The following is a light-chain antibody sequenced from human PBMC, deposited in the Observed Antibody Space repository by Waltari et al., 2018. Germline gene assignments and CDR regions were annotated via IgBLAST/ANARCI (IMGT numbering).Light chain of an antibody. Sequence: QLMLTQSPSASASLGASVQLTCTLSSWNSSSAIPWHQQQPEKGPRYLMKVNSDGSHIKGDGIPDRFSGSSSGAERYLTISSLQSEDEADYYWQTGGCGIWVFGGGTKLTVL. CDR2: VNSDGSH. V-gene: IGLV4-69*01. J-gene: IGLJ3*02. CDR1: SWNSSSA. CDR3: QTGGCGIWV.